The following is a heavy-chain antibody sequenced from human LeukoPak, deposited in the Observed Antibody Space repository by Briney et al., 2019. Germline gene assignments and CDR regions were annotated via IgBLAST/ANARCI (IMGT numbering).Heavy chain of an antibody. CDR1: GDSVGSSASGNSR. V-gene: IGHV4-4*02. CDR3: VRDLDDGNYALAY. D-gene: IGHD4-17*01. J-gene: IGHJ4*02. Sequence: SGTLSLTCAVSGDSVGSSASGNSRWNWVRQPPGKILEWIGEIYRSGGTHSNPSLRRRVTMSLDRSKNQLTLNVRSVTAADTAVYYCVRDLDDGNYALAYWGQGTLVTVSS. CDR2: IYRSGGT.